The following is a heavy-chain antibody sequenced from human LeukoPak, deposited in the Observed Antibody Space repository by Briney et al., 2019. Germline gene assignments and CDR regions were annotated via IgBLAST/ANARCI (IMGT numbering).Heavy chain of an antibody. V-gene: IGHV3-30*02. J-gene: IGHJ4*02. CDR1: GFTFSSYG. CDR2: IRYDGSNK. Sequence: GGFLRLSCAASGFTFSSYGMHWVRQAPGKGLEWVAFIRYDGSNKYYADSVKGRFTISRDNSKNTLYLQINSLRAEDTAVYYFAKAPGSSSVYYYNWGRGPMVTVSS. CDR3: AKAPGSSSVYYYN. D-gene: IGHD3-22*01.